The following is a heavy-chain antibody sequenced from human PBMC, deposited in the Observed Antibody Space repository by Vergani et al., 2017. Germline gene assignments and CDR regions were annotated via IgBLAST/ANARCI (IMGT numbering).Heavy chain of an antibody. D-gene: IGHD4-23*01. Sequence: QLQLQESGSGLVKPSQTLSLTCAVSGGSISSGGYSWIWLRQPPGKGLEWIGYIYHSGSTYYNPSLKSRVTISVDRSKNQFSLKLSSVTAADTAVYYCARGGTVVGSGAFDIWGQGTMVTVSS. CDR2: IYHSGST. V-gene: IGHV4-30-2*01. CDR3: ARGGTVVGSGAFDI. CDR1: GGSISSGGYS. J-gene: IGHJ3*02.